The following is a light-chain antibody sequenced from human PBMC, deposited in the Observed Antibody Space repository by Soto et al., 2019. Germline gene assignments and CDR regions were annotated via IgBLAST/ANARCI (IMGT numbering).Light chain of an antibody. CDR2: RAS. Sequence: EIVLTQSPGTLSLSPGERATLSCRASQSVSSSYLAWYQQKPGQAPRLLIYRASSRATGIPDRFSGSGSGTDFTLTISRLEPEDFAVYYCQQYGSYWTFGQGTQVEIK. CDR3: QQYGSYWT. V-gene: IGKV3-20*01. J-gene: IGKJ1*01. CDR1: QSVSSSY.